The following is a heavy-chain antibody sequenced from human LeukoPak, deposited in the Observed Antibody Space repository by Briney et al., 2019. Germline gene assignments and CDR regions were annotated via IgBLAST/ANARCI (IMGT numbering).Heavy chain of an antibody. Sequence: GGSLRLSCAASGFTFSSYAMSWVRQAPGKGLEWVSAISGSGGSTYYADSVKGRFTISRDNSKNTLYLQMNSLRAEDTAVYYCAKDMKGGGLYKDYFDYWGQGTLVTVSS. V-gene: IGHV3-23*01. CDR2: ISGSGGST. D-gene: IGHD1-20*01. CDR1: GFTFSSYA. CDR3: AKDMKGGGLYKDYFDY. J-gene: IGHJ4*02.